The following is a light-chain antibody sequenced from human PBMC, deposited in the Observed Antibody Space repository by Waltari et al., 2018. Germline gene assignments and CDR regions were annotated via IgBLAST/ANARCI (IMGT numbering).Light chain of an antibody. CDR2: TNH. V-gene: IGLV1-44*01. Sequence: QSVLIEPPSASGTPGQRATRACSRRRHNIGRQTVSWYQQPPRTAPNPLIYTNHQRLPGAPGRFSGSKSGTSPSLAISGPQSEDEADYYGAAWDDSLKRVVFGGGTKLTVL. J-gene: IGLJ3*02. CDR1: RHNIGRQT. CDR3: AAWDDSLKRVV.